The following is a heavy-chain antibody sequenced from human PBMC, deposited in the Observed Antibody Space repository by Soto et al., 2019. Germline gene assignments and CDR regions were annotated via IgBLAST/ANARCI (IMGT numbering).Heavy chain of an antibody. V-gene: IGHV3-43*01. CDR2: ISWDGGST. J-gene: IGHJ4*02. CDR1: GFTFDDYT. D-gene: IGHD1-26*01. Sequence: PGGSLRLSXAASGFTFDDYTMHWVRQAPGKGLEWVSLISWDGGSTYYADSVKGRFTISRDNSKNSLYLQMNSLRTEDTALYYCAKAYYPAEQPIDYWGQGTLVTVSS. CDR3: AKAYYPAEQPIDY.